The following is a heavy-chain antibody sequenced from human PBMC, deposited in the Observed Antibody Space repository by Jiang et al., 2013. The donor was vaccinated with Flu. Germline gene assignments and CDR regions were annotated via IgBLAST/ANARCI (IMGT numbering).Heavy chain of an antibody. V-gene: IGHV1-18*01. CDR3: ARDRGIAAPDCFDP. CDR1: GDTFTTFG. J-gene: IGHJ5*02. D-gene: IGHD6-13*01. CDR2: ITAYDGDT. Sequence: EVKKPGASVKVSCKTSGDTFTTFGISWVRQAPGQGLEWMGWITAYDGDTNYARKFRDRVTMSTDTSTNTAYMEIRSLRSDDTAVYYCARDRGIAAPDCFDPWGQGTLVIVSS.